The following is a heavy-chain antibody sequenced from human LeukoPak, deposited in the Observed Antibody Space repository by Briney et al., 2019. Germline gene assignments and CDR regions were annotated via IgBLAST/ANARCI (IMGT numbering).Heavy chain of an antibody. V-gene: IGHV4-59*01. J-gene: IGHJ4*02. Sequence: SETLSLTCTFSGGSISTYYWSWIRQPPGKGLEWIGYIYYSGSTYYNPSLKSRVTISVDTSKNQFSLKLSSVTAADTAVYYCARTRAKWGVDYWGQGTLVAVSS. CDR1: GGSISTYY. D-gene: IGHD3-16*01. CDR3: ARTRAKWGVDY. CDR2: IYYSGST.